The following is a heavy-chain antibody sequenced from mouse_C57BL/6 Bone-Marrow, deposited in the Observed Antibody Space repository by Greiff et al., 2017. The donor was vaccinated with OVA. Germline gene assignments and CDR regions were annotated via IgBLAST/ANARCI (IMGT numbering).Heavy chain of an antibody. Sequence: EVLLVESGGGLVKPGGSLTLSCAASGFTFSDYGMHWVRQAPEKGLEWVAYISSGSSTIYYADTVKGRFTISRDHAKNTLFLQMTSLRSEDTAMYYCAGGYYGSSYVDWGQGTTLTVSA. V-gene: IGHV5-17*01. J-gene: IGHJ2*01. CDR1: GFTFSDYG. D-gene: IGHD1-1*01. CDR2: ISSGSSTI. CDR3: AGGYYGSSYVD.